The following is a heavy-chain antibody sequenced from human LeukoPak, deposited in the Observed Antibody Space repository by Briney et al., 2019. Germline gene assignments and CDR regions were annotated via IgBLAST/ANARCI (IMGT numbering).Heavy chain of an antibody. V-gene: IGHV1-8*01. CDR1: GYTFTSYD. CDR2: MNPNSGNT. D-gene: IGHD6-13*01. Sequence: ASVKVSCKPSGYTFTSYDINWVRQATGQGLEWMGWMNPNSGNTGYAQKFQGRVTMTRNTSISTAYMELSSLRSEVTAVYYCARVLGGQQLVQPFWFDPWGQGTLVTVSS. CDR3: ARVLGGQQLVQPFWFDP. J-gene: IGHJ5*02.